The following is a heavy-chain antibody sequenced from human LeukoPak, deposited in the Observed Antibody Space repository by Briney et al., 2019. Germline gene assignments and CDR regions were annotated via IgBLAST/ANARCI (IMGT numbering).Heavy chain of an antibody. CDR3: ATAAMGLELPCWFDP. V-gene: IGHV1-24*01. D-gene: IGHD1-7*01. CDR2: FDPEDGET. Sequence: ASVKVSCKVSGYTLTELSMHWVRQAPGKGLEWMGGFDPEDGETIYAQKFQGRVTMTEDTSTDTAYMELSSLRSEDTAVYYCATAAMGLELPCWFDPXGQGTLXTVSS. J-gene: IGHJ5*02. CDR1: GYTLTELS.